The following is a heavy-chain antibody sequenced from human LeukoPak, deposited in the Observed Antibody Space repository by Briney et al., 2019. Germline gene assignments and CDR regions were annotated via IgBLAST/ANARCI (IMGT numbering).Heavy chain of an antibody. V-gene: IGHV3-66*02. CDR3: AKVPRPGYSYGYFY. CDR2: IYSGGTT. CDR1: GFTVSNNY. Sequence: GGSLRLSCAASGFTVSNNYMSWVRQAPGKGLEWVSVIYSGGTTYYADSVRGRFTISRDNSRNTVHLQMNSLRPEDTAVYYCAKVPRPGYSYGYFYWGQGTLVTVSS. D-gene: IGHD5-18*01. J-gene: IGHJ4*02.